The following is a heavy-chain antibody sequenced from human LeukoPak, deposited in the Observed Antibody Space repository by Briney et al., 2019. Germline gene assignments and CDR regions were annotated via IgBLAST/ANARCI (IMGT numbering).Heavy chain of an antibody. CDR1: GFTFSTYW. CDR3: ARALTYYDFWSGYYNVGMDY. CDR2: IKQDGSEK. D-gene: IGHD3-3*01. V-gene: IGHV3-7*01. J-gene: IGHJ4*02. Sequence: PGGSLRLSCTASGFTFSTYWMSWVRQAPGKGLEWVANIKQDGSEKYYVDSVKGRFTISRDNAKNSLYLQMNSLRAEDTAVYYCARALTYYDFWSGYYNVGMDYWGQGTLVTVSS.